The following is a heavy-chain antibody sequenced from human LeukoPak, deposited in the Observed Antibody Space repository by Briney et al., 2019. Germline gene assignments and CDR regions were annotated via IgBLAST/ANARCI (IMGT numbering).Heavy chain of an antibody. D-gene: IGHD2-15*01. CDR3: ARGYCSGGSCYPYYFDY. J-gene: IGHJ4*02. CDR2: IYYSGST. Sequence: SETLSLTCTVSGGSISSYYWSWIRQPPGKGPEWLGYIYYSGSTNYNPSLKSRVTISVDTSKNQFSLKLSSVTAADTAVYYCARGYCSGGSCYPYYFDYWAREPWSPSPQ. V-gene: IGHV4-59*01. CDR1: GGSISSYY.